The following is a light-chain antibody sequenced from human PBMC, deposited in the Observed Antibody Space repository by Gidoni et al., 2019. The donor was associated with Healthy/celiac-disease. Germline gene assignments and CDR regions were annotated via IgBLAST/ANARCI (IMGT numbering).Light chain of an antibody. CDR3: CSYAGSYTFDV. Sequence: QSALTQPRSVSGAPGQSVTISCTGTSSDVGGYNYVSWYQTHPGKAPKLIIYDVSKRPSGVPDRFSGSKSGNTASLTISGLQAEDEADYYCCSYAGSYTFDVFGTGTKVTVL. J-gene: IGLJ1*01. V-gene: IGLV2-11*01. CDR1: SSDVGGYNY. CDR2: DVS.